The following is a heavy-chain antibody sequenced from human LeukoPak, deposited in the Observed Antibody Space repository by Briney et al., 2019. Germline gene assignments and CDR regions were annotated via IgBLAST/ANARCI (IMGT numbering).Heavy chain of an antibody. CDR3: AREKMTGVPLFDY. J-gene: IGHJ4*02. CDR2: ISNSGGST. D-gene: IGHD3-9*01. CDR1: GFRFNDFG. Sequence: GGSLRLSCAASGFRFNDFGMSWVRQAPGKGLEWVSSISNSGGSTYYADSVKGRFTISRDNLKNTMYLQMNSLRAEDTAVYFCAREKMTGVPLFDYWGQGTLVTVSS. V-gene: IGHV3-23*01.